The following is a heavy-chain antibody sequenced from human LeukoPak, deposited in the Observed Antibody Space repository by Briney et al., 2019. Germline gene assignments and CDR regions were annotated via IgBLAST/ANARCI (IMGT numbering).Heavy chain of an antibody. D-gene: IGHD2-2*01. CDR2: IWYDGSNK. J-gene: IGHJ4*02. Sequence: GGSLRLSCAASGFTFSSYGMHWVRQAPGKGLEWVAVIWYDGSNKYYADSVKGRFTISRDNSKNTLYLQMNSLRAEDTAAYYCARGRSCSSTSCPFSDYWGQGTLVTVSS. V-gene: IGHV3-33*01. CDR1: GFTFSSYG. CDR3: ARGRSCSSTSCPFSDY.